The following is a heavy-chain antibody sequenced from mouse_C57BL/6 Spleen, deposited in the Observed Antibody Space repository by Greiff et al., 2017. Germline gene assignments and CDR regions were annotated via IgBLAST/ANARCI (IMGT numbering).Heavy chain of an antibody. CDR3: ARESLITTVVAGPFDY. CDR2: INPSSGYT. CDR1: GYTFTSYW. D-gene: IGHD1-1*01. J-gene: IGHJ2*01. V-gene: IGHV1-7*01. Sequence: QVQLQQSGAELAKPGASVKLSCKASGYTFTSYWMHWVKQRPGQGLEWIGYINPSSGYTKYNQKFKDKATLTADKSSSPAYMQLSSLTYEDSAVYYCARESLITTVVAGPFDYWGQGTTLTVSS.